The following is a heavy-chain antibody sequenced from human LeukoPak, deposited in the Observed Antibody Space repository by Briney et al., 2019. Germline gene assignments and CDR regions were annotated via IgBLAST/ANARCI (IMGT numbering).Heavy chain of an antibody. CDR3: ARGSYYDSSGYYRGAFDI. D-gene: IGHD3-22*01. J-gene: IGHJ3*02. CDR1: GGTFSSYA. CDR2: IIPIFGTA. Sequence: ASVKVFCKASGGTFSSYAISWVRQAPGQGLEWMGGIIPIFGTANYAQKFQGRVTITTDESTSTAYMELSSLRSEDTAVYYCARGSYYDSSGYYRGAFDIWGQGTMVTVSS. V-gene: IGHV1-69*05.